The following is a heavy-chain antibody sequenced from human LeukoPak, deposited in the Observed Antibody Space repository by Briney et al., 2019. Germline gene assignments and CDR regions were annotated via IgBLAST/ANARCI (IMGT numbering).Heavy chain of an antibody. CDR1: GFTFSSYG. Sequence: PGGSLRLSCAPSGFTFSSYGMHWVRQAPGKGLEWVAVISYDGSNKYYADSVKGRFTISRDNSKNTLYLQMNSLRAEDTAVYYCAKDSGSYEDSGQGTLVTVSS. CDR2: ISYDGSNK. J-gene: IGHJ4*02. D-gene: IGHD1-26*01. V-gene: IGHV3-30*18. CDR3: AKDSGSYED.